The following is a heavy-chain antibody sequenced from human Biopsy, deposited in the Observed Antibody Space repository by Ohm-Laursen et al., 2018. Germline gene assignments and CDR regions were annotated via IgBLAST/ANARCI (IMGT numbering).Heavy chain of an antibody. CDR2: ISGSGAST. V-gene: IGHV3-23*01. CDR1: GFTFSSYA. Sequence: SLRLSCAASGFTFSSYAVSWVRQAPGKGLEWVSVISGSGASTDSADSVKGRFTISRDNSKNTLYLQMNSLTAEDTAVYFCARGRTEVAADTFDIWGQGTMVTVSS. CDR3: ARGRTEVAADTFDI. D-gene: IGHD2-15*01. J-gene: IGHJ3*02.